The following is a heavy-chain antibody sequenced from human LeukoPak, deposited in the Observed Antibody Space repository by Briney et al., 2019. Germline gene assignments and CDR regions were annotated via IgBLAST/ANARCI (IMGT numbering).Heavy chain of an antibody. J-gene: IGHJ3*02. Sequence: PSETLSLTCTVSGGSISSSSYYWGWIRQPPGKGLEWIGSIYYSGSTYYNPSLKSRVTISVDTSKNQFSLKLSSVTAADTAVYYCARVGTVVVRCAFDIWGQGTMVTVSS. CDR3: ARVGTVVVRCAFDI. V-gene: IGHV4-39*07. CDR1: GGSISSSSYY. D-gene: IGHD3-22*01. CDR2: IYYSGST.